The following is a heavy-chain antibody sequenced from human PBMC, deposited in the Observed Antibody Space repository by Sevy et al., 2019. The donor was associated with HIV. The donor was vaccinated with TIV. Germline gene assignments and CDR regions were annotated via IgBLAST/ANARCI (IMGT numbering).Heavy chain of an antibody. J-gene: IGHJ1*01. V-gene: IGHV1-18*01. Sequence: ASVKVSCKASGYTFTSHGISWVRQAPGQGLEWMGWISAYNGNTHYAQKLQGRVTMTTDTSTSTAYMELRSLRSDDTAVYYCARDSSRAYSSGWYSPEYFQHWGQGTLVTVSS. D-gene: IGHD6-19*01. CDR2: ISAYNGNT. CDR1: GYTFTSHG. CDR3: ARDSSRAYSSGWYSPEYFQH.